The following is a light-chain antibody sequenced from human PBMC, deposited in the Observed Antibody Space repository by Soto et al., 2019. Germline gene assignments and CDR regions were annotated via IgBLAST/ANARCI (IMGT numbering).Light chain of an antibody. CDR2: GAS. J-gene: IGKJ1*01. CDR1: QSVTSSS. CDR3: QQYGSSPKT. Sequence: EIVLTQSPGTLSLSPGERATLSCRASQSVTSSSLAWYQQKPGQAPRLLIYGASSRATGIPDRFSGSGSGTDFTLTISRLEPEDFAVYYCQQYGSSPKTFGQGPEVEIK. V-gene: IGKV3-20*01.